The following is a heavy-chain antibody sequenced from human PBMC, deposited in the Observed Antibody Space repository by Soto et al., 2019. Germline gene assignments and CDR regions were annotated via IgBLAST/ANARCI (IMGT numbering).Heavy chain of an antibody. CDR2: IGYDGNNK. D-gene: IGHD2-21*02. CDR1: GFSFTTYG. V-gene: IGHV3-33*01. CDR3: ARGGVTGSGGIFGSRLDI. J-gene: IGHJ3*02. Sequence: PGGSLRFSCEATGFSFTTYGMHGVRQAPGKGLEWVAVIGYDGNNKYYADSVEGRFTISRANSKNTVYLQMKSLRGDDTAVYYCARGGVTGSGGIFGSRLDIWGQGTVVTVSS.